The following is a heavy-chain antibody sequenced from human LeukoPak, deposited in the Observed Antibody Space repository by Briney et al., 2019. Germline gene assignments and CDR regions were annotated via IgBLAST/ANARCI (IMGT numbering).Heavy chain of an antibody. V-gene: IGHV4-59*08. Sequence: SETLSLTCTVSGGSISSYYWSWIRQPPGKGLEWIGYIYYSGSTNYNPSLKSRVTISVDTSKNQFSLKLSSVAAADTAVYYCAGQESYYYDSSGYNAFDIWGQGTMVTVSS. D-gene: IGHD3-22*01. CDR3: AGQESYYYDSSGYNAFDI. CDR1: GGSISSYY. CDR2: IYYSGST. J-gene: IGHJ3*02.